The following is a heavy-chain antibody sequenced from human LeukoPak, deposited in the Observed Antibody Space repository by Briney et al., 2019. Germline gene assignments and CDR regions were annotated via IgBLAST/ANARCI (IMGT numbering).Heavy chain of an antibody. CDR3: ARHSTSASGTYALDY. V-gene: IGHV5-51*01. Sequence: GESLKISCKASGYNFPESWIGWVRQMPGKGLEWMGIIYPHDSDTRYSPSFQGQVTISADKSNTTAYLQWSSLKASDTAIYYCARHSTSASGTYALDYWGQGTLVAVSS. J-gene: IGHJ4*02. D-gene: IGHD3-10*01. CDR2: IYPHDSDT. CDR1: GYNFPESW.